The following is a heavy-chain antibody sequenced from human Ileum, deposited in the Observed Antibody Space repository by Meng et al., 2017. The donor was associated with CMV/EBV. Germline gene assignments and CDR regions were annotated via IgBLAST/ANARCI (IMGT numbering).Heavy chain of an antibody. CDR3: ARDGRSGYYAGQNWFDP. V-gene: IGHV1-2*02. CDR2: INPNSGGT. D-gene: IGHD3-3*01. J-gene: IGHJ5*02. CDR1: GGTFSSYA. Sequence: ASVKVSCKASGGTFSSYAISWVRQAPGQGLEWMGWINPNSGGTNYAQKFQGRVTMTRDTSISTAYMELSRLRSDDTAVYYCARDGRSGYYAGQNWFDPWGQGTLVTVSS.